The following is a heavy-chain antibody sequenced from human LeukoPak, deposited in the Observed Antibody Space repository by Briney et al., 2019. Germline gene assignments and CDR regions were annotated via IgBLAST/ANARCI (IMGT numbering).Heavy chain of an antibody. J-gene: IGHJ4*02. CDR1: GFSFSSYE. V-gene: IGHV3-48*03. CDR2: ISHRGGSI. CDR3: VREGYGYNYAFDY. Sequence: PGGSLGLSCSASGFSFSSYEMNWVRQAPGKGLEWVSYISHRGGSIHHADSVKGRFTISRDNAKNSVYLQMNSLRAEDTAIYYCVREGYGYNYAFDYWGQGTLVTVSS. D-gene: IGHD5-24*01.